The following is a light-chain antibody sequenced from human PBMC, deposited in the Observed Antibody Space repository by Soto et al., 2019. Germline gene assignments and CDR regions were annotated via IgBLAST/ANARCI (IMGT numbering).Light chain of an antibody. CDR2: AAS. CDR3: QQSYSVPIT. CDR1: QTINIH. J-gene: IGKJ5*01. V-gene: IGKV1-39*01. Sequence: DIQMTQSPSSLSASVGDRVTMTCPASQTINIHLNWYQQKSGKAPKFLIHAASNLQSGVPSRFSGSGSGTEFTLTINSLQPEDFATYYCQQSYSVPITFGQGTRLEIK.